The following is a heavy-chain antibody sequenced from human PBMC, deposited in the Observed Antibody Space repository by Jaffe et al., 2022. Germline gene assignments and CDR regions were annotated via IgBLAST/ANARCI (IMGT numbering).Heavy chain of an antibody. CDR2: IRSKAYGGTT. Sequence: EVQLVESGGGLVQPGRSLRLSCTASGFTFGDYAMSWVRQAPGKGLEWVGFIRSKAYGGTTEYAASVKGRFTISRDDSKSIAYLQMNSLKTEDTAVYYCTRDAGAFDIWGQGTMVTVSS. V-gene: IGHV3-49*04. CDR1: GFTFGDYA. J-gene: IGHJ3*02. CDR3: TRDAGAFDI.